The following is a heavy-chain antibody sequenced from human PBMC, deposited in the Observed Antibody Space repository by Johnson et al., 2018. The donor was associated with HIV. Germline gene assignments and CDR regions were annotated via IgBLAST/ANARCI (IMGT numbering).Heavy chain of an antibody. CDR3: ARPPYSGSYYDAFDI. CDR2: ISGGGGST. Sequence: VQLVESGGGWVQPGGSLRLSCAASGFSFSDYAMSWVRQAPGKGLEWVSGISGGGGSTYYADSVKGRFTISRDNSKNTLYLQMNSLRAEDTAVYYCARPPYSGSYYDAFDIWGQGTMVTVSS. V-gene: IGHV3-23*04. J-gene: IGHJ3*02. CDR1: GFSFSDYA. D-gene: IGHD1-26*01.